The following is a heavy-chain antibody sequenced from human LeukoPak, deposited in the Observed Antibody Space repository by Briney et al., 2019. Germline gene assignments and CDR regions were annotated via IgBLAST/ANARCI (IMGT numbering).Heavy chain of an antibody. CDR2: MNPSSGNT. J-gene: IGHJ4*02. CDR3: ARYGYDSSGYHFDY. Sequence: ASVKVSCKASGYTFSSYDVNWVRQATGQGLEWMGWMNPSSGNTGYAQKFQGRVTIIRNTSISTAYMELSSLRSEDTAVYYCARYGYDSSGYHFDYWGQGSLVTVSS. CDR1: GYTFSSYD. V-gene: IGHV1-8*01. D-gene: IGHD3-22*01.